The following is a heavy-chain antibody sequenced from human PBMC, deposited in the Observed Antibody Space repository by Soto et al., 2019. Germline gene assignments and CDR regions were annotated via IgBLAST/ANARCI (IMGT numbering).Heavy chain of an antibody. CDR2: IYSGGST. CDR3: ARDGSGSYYRYYYYYGRDV. CDR1: GFTVSSNY. Sequence: GGSLRLSCAASGFTVSSNYMSWVRQAPGKGLEWVSVIYSGGSTYYADSVKGRFTISRDNSKNTLYLQMNSLRAEDTAVYYCARDGSGSYYRYYYYYGRDVWGQGTTGTVSS. J-gene: IGHJ6*02. D-gene: IGHD3-10*01. V-gene: IGHV3-53*01.